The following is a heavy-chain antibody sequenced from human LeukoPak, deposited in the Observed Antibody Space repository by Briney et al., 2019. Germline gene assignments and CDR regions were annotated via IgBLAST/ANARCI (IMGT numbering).Heavy chain of an antibody. Sequence: PGGSLRLTCAASGFTFSSSAMSWVRQVPGKGLEWVSGISASGGSTYYADSVRGRFIISRDNSKYTLYVQMNSLRDEDTAVYYCAKGAYDFWSGYYDYWGQGTLVTVSS. D-gene: IGHD3-3*01. CDR3: AKGAYDFWSGYYDY. CDR2: ISASGGST. CDR1: GFTFSSSA. V-gene: IGHV3-23*01. J-gene: IGHJ4*02.